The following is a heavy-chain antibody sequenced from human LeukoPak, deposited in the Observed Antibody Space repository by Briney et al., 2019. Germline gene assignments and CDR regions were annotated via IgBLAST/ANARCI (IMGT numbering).Heavy chain of an antibody. J-gene: IGHJ6*03. CDR2: ISYDGSNK. CDR1: GFTFSSYA. D-gene: IGHD3-22*01. Sequence: GRSLRLSCAASGFTFSSYAMHWVRQAPGKGLEWVAVISYDGSNKYYADSVKGRFTISRDNSKNTLYLQMNSLRAEDTAVYYCATTYYYDSSGYYYSYYYYCMDVWGKGTTVTVSS. CDR3: ATTYYYDSSGYYYSYYYYCMDV. V-gene: IGHV3-30*01.